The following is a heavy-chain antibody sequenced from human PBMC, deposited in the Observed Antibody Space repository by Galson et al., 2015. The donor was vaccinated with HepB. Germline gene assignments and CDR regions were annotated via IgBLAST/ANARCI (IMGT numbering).Heavy chain of an antibody. J-gene: IGHJ3*02. CDR1: GYSFNGYY. CDR3: ARVRSSGWNDDAFDI. CDR2: INPNRGDT. D-gene: IGHD6-19*01. Sequence: SVKVSCKASGYSFNGYYIHWVRQAPGQGLEWMGWINPNRGDTTYAQKFLGRVTMIMDTSIRTAYMELRILRYDDTAVYYCARVRSSGWNDDAFDIWGQGTVVSVSS. V-gene: IGHV1-2*02.